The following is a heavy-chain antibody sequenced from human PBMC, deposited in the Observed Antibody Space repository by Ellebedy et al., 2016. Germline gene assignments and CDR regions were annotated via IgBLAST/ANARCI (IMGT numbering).Heavy chain of an antibody. CDR1: GFSVTSDF. V-gene: IGHV3-7*01. D-gene: IGHD4-23*01. J-gene: IGHJ4*02. Sequence: GESLKISCAASGFSVTSDFMYWVRQAPGKGLQWVANINQDGSEIYYVDSVKGRFTISRDNATLYLQMNSLRAEDTAVYYCSAGNEFDYWGQGTLVTVSS. CDR2: INQDGSEI. CDR3: SAGNEFDY.